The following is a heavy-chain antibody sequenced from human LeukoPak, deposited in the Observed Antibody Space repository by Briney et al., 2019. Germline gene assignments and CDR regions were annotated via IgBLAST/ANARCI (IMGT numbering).Heavy chain of an antibody. Sequence: GGSLRLSCAASEFTVSSNYMSWVRQAPGKGLEWVSVIYSGGSTYYADSVKGRFTISRDNSKNTLYLQMNSLRAEDTAVYCCARDRLSSGFSMRLFDYWGQGTLVTVSS. J-gene: IGHJ4*02. CDR3: ARDRLSSGFSMRLFDY. CDR1: EFTVSSNY. CDR2: IYSGGST. D-gene: IGHD6-19*01. V-gene: IGHV3-66*01.